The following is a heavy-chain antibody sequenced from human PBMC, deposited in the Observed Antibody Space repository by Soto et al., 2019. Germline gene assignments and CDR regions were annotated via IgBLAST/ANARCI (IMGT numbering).Heavy chain of an antibody. Sequence: ASVKVSCKASGYTFTSYGISWVRQAPGQGLEWMGWISAYNGNTNYAQKLQGRVTMTTDTSTSTAYMELRSLRSDDTAVYYFARENRDCGGDCSLYYYYYMDVWGKGTTVTVSS. J-gene: IGHJ6*03. V-gene: IGHV1-18*01. CDR1: GYTFTSYG. CDR2: ISAYNGNT. CDR3: ARENRDCGGDCSLYYYYYMDV. D-gene: IGHD2-21*01.